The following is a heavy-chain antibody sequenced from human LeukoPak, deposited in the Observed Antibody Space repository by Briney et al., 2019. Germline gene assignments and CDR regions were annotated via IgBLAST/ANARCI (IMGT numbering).Heavy chain of an antibody. CDR2: IYWDNDK. J-gene: IGHJ4*02. CDR1: GFSLTTSGVG. CDR3: AHRRGGYNWNHGDFDY. D-gene: IGHD1-14*01. V-gene: IGHV2-5*02. Sequence: ESGPTLVSPTQTLTLTCTFSGFSLTTSGVGVGWIRQPPGKAPEWLALIYWDNDKRYSPSLKTRLTITKDTSKNLVVFITTDMDPVDTATYFCAHRRGGYNWNHGDFDYWGQGTLVTVSS.